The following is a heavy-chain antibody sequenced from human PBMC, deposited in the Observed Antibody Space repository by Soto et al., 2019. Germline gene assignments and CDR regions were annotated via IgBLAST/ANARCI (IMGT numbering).Heavy chain of an antibody. J-gene: IGHJ4*02. D-gene: IGHD2-2*01. CDR2: INHSGST. CDR1: GGSFSGYY. CDR3: ARVPYQLLHYFDY. V-gene: IGHV4-34*01. Sequence: SETLSLTCAVYGGSFSGYYWSWIRQPPGKGLEWIGEINHSGSTNYNPSLKSRVTISVDTSKNQFSLKLSSVTAADTAVYYCARVPYQLLHYFDYWGQGTLVTVSS.